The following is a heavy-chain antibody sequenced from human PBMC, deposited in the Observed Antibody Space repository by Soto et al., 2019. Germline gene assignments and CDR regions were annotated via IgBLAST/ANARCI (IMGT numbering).Heavy chain of an antibody. Sequence: QVQLVESGGGVVQPGRSLRLSCAASGFTFSSYGMHWVRQAPGKGLEWVAVISYDGSNKYYADSVKGRFTISRDNSKNTLYLQMNSLRAEDTAVYYCAKDCGRSSTSCLWGLGTLVTVSS. V-gene: IGHV3-30*18. CDR3: AKDCGRSSTSCL. CDR1: GFTFSSYG. CDR2: ISYDGSNK. D-gene: IGHD2-2*01. J-gene: IGHJ4*02.